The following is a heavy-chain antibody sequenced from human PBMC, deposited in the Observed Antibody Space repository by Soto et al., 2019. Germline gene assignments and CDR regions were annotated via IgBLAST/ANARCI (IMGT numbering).Heavy chain of an antibody. CDR2: ISGSGGST. CDR3: AKTLNYGYYYYYYMDV. J-gene: IGHJ6*03. D-gene: IGHD4-17*01. Sequence: GGSLRLSCAASGFTFSSYAMSWVRQAPGKGLEWVSAISGSGGSTYYADSVKGRFTISRDNSKNTLYLQMNSLRAEDTAVYYCAKTLNYGYYYYYYMDVWGKGTTVTVSS. V-gene: IGHV3-23*01. CDR1: GFTFSSYA.